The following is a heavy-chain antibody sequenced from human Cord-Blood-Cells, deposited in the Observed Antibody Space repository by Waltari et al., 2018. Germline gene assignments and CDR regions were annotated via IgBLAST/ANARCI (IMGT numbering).Heavy chain of an antibody. D-gene: IGHD6-6*01. CDR2: IIPIFGTA. CDR3: ASLLDLEYSSSSWFDP. J-gene: IGHJ5*02. Sequence: QVQLVQSGAEVKKPGSSVKVSCKASGGTFSSYAISWVRQAPGQGLEWMGGIIPIFGTANYAQKFQGRVTITADKSTSTAYMELSSLRSEDTAVYYCASLLDLEYSSSSWFDPWGQGTLVTVSS. CDR1: GGTFSSYA. V-gene: IGHV1-69*06.